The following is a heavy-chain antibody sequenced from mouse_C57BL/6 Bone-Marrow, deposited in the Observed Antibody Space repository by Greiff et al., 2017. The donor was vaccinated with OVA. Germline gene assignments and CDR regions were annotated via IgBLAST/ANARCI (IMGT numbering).Heavy chain of an antibody. D-gene: IGHD2-1*01. CDR3: AKIYCNYGFAY. CDR1: GYAFSGYW. V-gene: IGHV1-82*01. J-gene: IGHJ3*01. CDR2: INPGSGDA. Sequence: VQLQQSGPELVKPGASVKISCKASGYAFSGYWMHWVKQRPGKGLEWIGRINPGSGDAKYNGKFKGKATMTADKSSSTAFMPLSSLTSEASAVYCCAKIYCNYGFAYWGQGTLVTVSA.